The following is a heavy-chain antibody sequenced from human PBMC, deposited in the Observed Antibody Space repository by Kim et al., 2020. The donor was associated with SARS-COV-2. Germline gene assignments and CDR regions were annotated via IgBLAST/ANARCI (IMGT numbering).Heavy chain of an antibody. D-gene: IGHD1-1*01. CDR2: IYYSGST. CDR1: GGSISSSSYY. CDR3: ARQDNSEPVRLDP. Sequence: SETLSLTCTVSGGSISSSSYYWGWIRQPPGKVLEWIGSIYYSGSTYYNPSLKSRVTISVDTSKNQFSLKLSSVTAADTAVYYCARQDNSEPVRLDPWGQGTLVTVSS. J-gene: IGHJ5*02. V-gene: IGHV4-39*01.